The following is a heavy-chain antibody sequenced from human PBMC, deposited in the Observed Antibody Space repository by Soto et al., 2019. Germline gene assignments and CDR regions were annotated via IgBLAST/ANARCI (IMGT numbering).Heavy chain of an antibody. CDR3: VSCDGERIGEFDY. J-gene: IGHJ4*02. CDR2: IWNDGSNE. CDR1: GFTFNNYG. D-gene: IGHD1-1*01. Sequence: QVQLVESGGGVVQPGTSLRLSCAASGFTFNNYGMHWVRQAPGKGLDWVAVIWNDGSNEYYSDSVKGRITISRDNSKNTVFLQMNNLRAEDTAIYSCVSCDGERIGEFDYWGQGTLVTVSS. V-gene: IGHV3-33*01.